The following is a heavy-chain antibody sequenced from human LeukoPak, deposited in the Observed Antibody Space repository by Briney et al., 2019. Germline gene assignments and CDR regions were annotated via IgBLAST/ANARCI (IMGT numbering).Heavy chain of an antibody. CDR1: GGSFSGYY. D-gene: IGHD3-3*01. Sequence: PSETLSLTCAVYGGSFSGYYWSWIRQPPGKGLEWIGEINHSGSTNYNPSLKSRVTISVDTSKNQLSLRLSSVTAADTAVYYCARARTFGVVIRYYFDYWGQGTLVTVSS. CDR3: ARARTFGVVIRYYFDY. CDR2: INHSGST. J-gene: IGHJ4*02. V-gene: IGHV4-34*01.